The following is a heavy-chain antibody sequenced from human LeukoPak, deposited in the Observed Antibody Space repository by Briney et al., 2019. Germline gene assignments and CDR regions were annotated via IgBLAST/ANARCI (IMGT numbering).Heavy chain of an antibody. D-gene: IGHD3-10*01. V-gene: IGHV1-2*02. CDR1: GYTFTGYY. CDR3: ARGRPYGSGSYTEHYFDY. Sequence: GASVKVSCKASGYTFTGYYMHWVRQAPGQGLEWMGWINPNNGGTNSAQIFQGRVTMTRDTSTSTVYMELSSLRSEDTAVYYCARGRPYGSGSYTEHYFDYWGQGTLVTVSS. CDR2: INPNNGGT. J-gene: IGHJ4*02.